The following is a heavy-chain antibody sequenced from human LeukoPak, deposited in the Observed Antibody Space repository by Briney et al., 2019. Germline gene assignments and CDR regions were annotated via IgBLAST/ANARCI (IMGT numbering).Heavy chain of an antibody. CDR1: GYTFTGYY. CDR3: ARETGRGYGSGSYYDY. J-gene: IGHJ4*02. Sequence: ASVKAFCKASGYTFTGYYMHWVRQAPGQGLEWMGWINPNSGGTNYAQKFQGWVTMTRDTSISTAYMELSRLRSDDTAVYYCARETGRGYGSGSYYDYWGQGTLVTVSS. CDR2: INPNSGGT. D-gene: IGHD3-10*01. V-gene: IGHV1-2*04.